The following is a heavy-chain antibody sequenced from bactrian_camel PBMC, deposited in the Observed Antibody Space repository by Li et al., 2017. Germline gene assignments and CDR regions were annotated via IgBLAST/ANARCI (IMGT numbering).Heavy chain of an antibody. CDR2: INLRAATWEGDGT. CDR1: GTTRDDSG. V-gene: IGHV3-1*01. Sequence: VQLVESGGGLVQPGGSLRLSCAASGTTRDDSGMAWVRQAPGKGLEWIASINLRAATWEGDGTNYADSVKGKFTVVRGNAKNTAYLQMNSLKPEDTAMYYCAAVEVGVWGDPVVAFLRTVADSGYWVRGPRSPSP. J-gene: IGHJ6*01. CDR3: AAVEVGVWGDPVVAFLRTVADSGY. D-gene: IGHD2*01.